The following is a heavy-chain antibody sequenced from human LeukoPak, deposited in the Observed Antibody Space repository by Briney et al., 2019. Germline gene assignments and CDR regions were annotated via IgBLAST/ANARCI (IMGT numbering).Heavy chain of an antibody. CDR3: AREHLDTAMDY. Sequence: PGGSLRLSCAASGFTFSSYSMNWVRQAPGKGLEWVSYISSSSSTIYYADSVKGRFTISRDNSKNTLYLQMNSLRAEGTAVYYCAREHLDTAMDYWGQGTLVTVSS. J-gene: IGHJ4*02. CDR1: GFTFSSYS. V-gene: IGHV3-48*01. D-gene: IGHD5-18*01. CDR2: ISSSSSTI.